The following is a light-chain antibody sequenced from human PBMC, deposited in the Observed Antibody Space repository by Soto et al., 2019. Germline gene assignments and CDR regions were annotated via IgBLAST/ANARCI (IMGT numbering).Light chain of an antibody. CDR2: EVN. V-gene: IGLV2-8*01. CDR3: SSYTSSSTPYV. CDR1: GIDDYDYNF. Sequence: QSVLTQPPSASGSAGHSVTIPCTGTGIDDYDYNFVSWYQHHPGKVPKLIIFEVNKRPSGVPDRFSGSKSGTTASLTVSGLQAEDEADYYCSSYTSSSTPYVFGTGTKVTVL. J-gene: IGLJ1*01.